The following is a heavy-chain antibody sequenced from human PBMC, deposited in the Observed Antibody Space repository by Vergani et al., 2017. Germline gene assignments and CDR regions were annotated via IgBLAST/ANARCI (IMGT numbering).Heavy chain of an antibody. D-gene: IGHD6-19*01. V-gene: IGHV4-39*01. J-gene: IGHJ5*02. Sequence: QLQLQESGPGLVKPSATLSLTCSVSGASIRSSNYYWGWIRQPPGKGLEWIASIYYSGSTYYNPSLKSRVTISVDTSKNQFSLKLSSVTAADTAVYYCARLTGAVAGPWFDPWGQGTLVTVSS. CDR2: IYYSGST. CDR3: ARLTGAVAGPWFDP. CDR1: GASIRSSNYY.